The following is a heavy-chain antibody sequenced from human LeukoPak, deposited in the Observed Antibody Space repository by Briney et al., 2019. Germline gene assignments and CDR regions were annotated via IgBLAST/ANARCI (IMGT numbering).Heavy chain of an antibody. Sequence: SVKVSCKASGGTFSSYAISWVRQAPGQGLEWMGGIIPIFGTANYAQKFQGRVTITTDESTSTAYMELSSLRSDDTAVYYCARRRGSITIFGVVRAVDAFDIWGQGTMVTVSS. CDR2: IIPIFGTA. J-gene: IGHJ3*02. D-gene: IGHD3-3*01. V-gene: IGHV1-69*05. CDR3: ARRRGSITIFGVVRAVDAFDI. CDR1: GGTFSSYA.